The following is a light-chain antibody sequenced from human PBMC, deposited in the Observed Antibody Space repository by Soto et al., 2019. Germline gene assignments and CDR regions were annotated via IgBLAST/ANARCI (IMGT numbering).Light chain of an antibody. Sequence: EVVLTKYKGTLSLSPGERATLSCRASQSISSNYLAWYQQEPGQAPRLLIYDASNRATGIPARFSGSGSGTDFTLTISSLEPEDFAVYYCQQRSNWPLTFGQVTLLEI. J-gene: IGKJ5*01. CDR1: QSISSNY. CDR2: DAS. V-gene: IGKV3-11*01. CDR3: QQRSNWPLT.